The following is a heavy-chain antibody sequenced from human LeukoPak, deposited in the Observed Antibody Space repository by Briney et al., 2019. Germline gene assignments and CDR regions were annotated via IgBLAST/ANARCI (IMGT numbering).Heavy chain of an antibody. D-gene: IGHD1-1*01. Sequence: PSETLSLTCTVSGDSMSSRSYYWGWIRQPPGKGLEWIGNIYYTGTTYYNLSLKSRVNIAVDTSKNQFSLYLSSVTAADTAVYYCARQRTAGTKVIDYWGQGTLVTVSS. CDR1: GDSMSSRSYY. V-gene: IGHV4-39*01. CDR2: IYYTGTT. J-gene: IGHJ4*02. CDR3: ARQRTAGTKVIDY.